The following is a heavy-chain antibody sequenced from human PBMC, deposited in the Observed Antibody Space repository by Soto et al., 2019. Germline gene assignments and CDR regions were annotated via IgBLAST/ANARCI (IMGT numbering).Heavy chain of an antibody. CDR1: GGSISSGNYF. Sequence: PSETLSLTGTVSGGSISSGNYFWSWIRQPPGKGLEWIGYIYYSGSTYYNPSLKSRVTISVDTSKKQFSLTLSSVTAADTAVYYCAREKIAVAGTLNWFDPWGQGTLVTVSS. CDR3: AREKIAVAGTLNWFDP. CDR2: IYYSGST. D-gene: IGHD6-19*01. J-gene: IGHJ5*02. V-gene: IGHV4-30-4*01.